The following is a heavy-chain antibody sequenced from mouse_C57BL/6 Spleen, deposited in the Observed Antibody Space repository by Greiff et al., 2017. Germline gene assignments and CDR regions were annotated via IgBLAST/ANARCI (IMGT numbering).Heavy chain of an antibody. CDR1: GYTFTDYY. CDR2: INPNNGGT. D-gene: IGHD3-3*01. V-gene: IGHV1-26*01. Sequence: VQLQQSGPELVKPGASVKISCKASGYTFTDYYMNWVKQSHGKSLEWIGDINPNNGGTSYNQKFKGKATLTVDKSSSTAYMELRSLTSEDSAVYYCARRGTLDVWGTGTTVTVSS. J-gene: IGHJ1*03. CDR3: ARRGTLDV.